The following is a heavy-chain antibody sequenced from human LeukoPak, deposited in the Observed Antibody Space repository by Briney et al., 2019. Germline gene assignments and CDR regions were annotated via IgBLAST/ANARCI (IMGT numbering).Heavy chain of an antibody. V-gene: IGHV4-34*01. CDR1: GGSFSGYY. D-gene: IGHD2-2*01. CDR3: ARDRYCSSTSCLPFDY. Sequence: SETLSLTCAVYGGSFSGYYWSWIRQRPGKGLEWIGEINHSGSTNYNPSLKSRVTISVDTSKNQFSLKLSSVTAADTAVYYCARDRYCSSTSCLPFDYWGQGTLVTVSS. J-gene: IGHJ4*02. CDR2: INHSGST.